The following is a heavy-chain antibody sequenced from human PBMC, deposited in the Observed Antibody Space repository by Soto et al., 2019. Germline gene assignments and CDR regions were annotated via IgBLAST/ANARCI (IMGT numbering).Heavy chain of an antibody. J-gene: IGHJ5*02. CDR3: ATTPPGIAAPGWFAP. CDR2: FDPEDGET. D-gene: IGHD6-13*01. CDR1: VYTLTELS. Sequence: ASVTVSCKVSVYTLTELSMHWVRQAPGKGLEWMGGFDPEDGETIYAQKFQGRVTMTEDTSTDTAYMELSSLRSEDTAVYSCATTPPGIAAPGWFAPWGQGPLVTVSS. V-gene: IGHV1-24*01.